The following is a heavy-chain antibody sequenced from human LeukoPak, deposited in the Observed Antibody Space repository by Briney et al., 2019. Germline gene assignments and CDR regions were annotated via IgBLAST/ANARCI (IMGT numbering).Heavy chain of an antibody. V-gene: IGHV4-38-2*01. CDR2: IYHSGST. D-gene: IGHD3-10*01. CDR3: ATSYYGSGSYYSLYFDY. Sequence: SETLSLTCAVSGYSISSGYYWGWIRPPPGKGLEWIGSIYHSGSTYYNPSLKSRVTISVDTSKNQFSPKLSSVTAADTAVYYCATSYYGSGSYYSLYFDYWGQGTLVTVSS. J-gene: IGHJ4*02. CDR1: GYSISSGYY.